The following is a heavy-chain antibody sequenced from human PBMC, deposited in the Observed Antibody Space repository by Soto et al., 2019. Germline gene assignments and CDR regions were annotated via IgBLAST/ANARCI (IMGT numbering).Heavy chain of an antibody. D-gene: IGHD3-10*01. V-gene: IGHV3-64D*06. J-gene: IGHJ6*02. CDR2: ISIDGSRT. Sequence: GGSLRLSCSGSGFIFSIYAIHWVRQAPGKGLEYVSFISIDGSRTHYADSVKGRFTISRDNSKNTAYLQMSSLRPEDTAVYYCAREGMITMVRGVIIDYYYYGMDAWGQGTTVTVS. CDR1: GFIFSIYA. CDR3: AREGMITMVRGVIIDYYYYGMDA.